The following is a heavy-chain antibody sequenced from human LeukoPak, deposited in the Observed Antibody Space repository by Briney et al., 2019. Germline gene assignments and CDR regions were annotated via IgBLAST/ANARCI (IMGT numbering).Heavy chain of an antibody. V-gene: IGHV3-15*01. CDR1: GFTFSNAW. D-gene: IGHD3-10*01. J-gene: IGHJ4*02. CDR2: IKSKTDGGTT. CDR3: TASHYYGSGSPTFDY. Sequence: GGSLRLSCAASGFTFSNAWMSWVRQAPGKGLEWVGRIKSKTDGGTTDYPAPVEGRFTVSRDDSKNTLYLEMNSLKTEDTAVYYCTASHYYGSGSPTFDYWGQGTLVTVSS.